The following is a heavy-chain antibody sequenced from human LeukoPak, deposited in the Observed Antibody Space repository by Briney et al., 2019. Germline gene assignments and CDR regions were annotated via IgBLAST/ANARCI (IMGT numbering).Heavy chain of an antibody. V-gene: IGHV3-23*01. CDR2: ISYSGGRT. Sequence: GGSLRLSCAVSGITLSNYGMSWVRQAPGKGLEWVAGISYSGGRTNYADSVKGRFTISRDNPKNTLFLQMNSLRAEDTAVYLCAKRGVVIRVILVGFHKEAYYFDSWGQGALVTVSS. J-gene: IGHJ4*02. CDR1: GITLSNYG. CDR3: AKRGVVIRVILVGFHKEAYYFDS. D-gene: IGHD3-22*01.